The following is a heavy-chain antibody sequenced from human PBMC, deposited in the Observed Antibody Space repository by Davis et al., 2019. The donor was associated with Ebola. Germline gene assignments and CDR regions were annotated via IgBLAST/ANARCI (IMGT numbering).Heavy chain of an antibody. D-gene: IGHD3-3*01. Sequence: PGGSLRLSCSASGLTFNTYWMNWVRQAPGKGLEWVANIKGDGTETWYLDSVKGRFTISRDNAKNSLYLQMNSLRAEDTAVYYCARDPTRTYYDFWSGSSDYYYGMDVWGQGTTVTVSS. J-gene: IGHJ6*02. CDR3: ARDPTRTYYDFWSGSSDYYYGMDV. V-gene: IGHV3-7*01. CDR1: GLTFNTYW. CDR2: IKGDGTET.